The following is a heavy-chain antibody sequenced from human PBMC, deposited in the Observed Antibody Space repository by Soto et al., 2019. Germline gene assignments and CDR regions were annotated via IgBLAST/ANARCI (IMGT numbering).Heavy chain of an antibody. Sequence: ASVKVSCKVSGYTLTELSMHWVRQAPGKGLEWMGGFDPEDGETIYAQKFQGRVTMTEDTSTDTAYMELSSLRSEDTAVHYCARGGVFFFAAPTNPFDYWGQGTLVTVSS. J-gene: IGHJ4*02. CDR3: ARGGVFFFAAPTNPFDY. D-gene: IGHD6-13*01. V-gene: IGHV1-24*01. CDR2: FDPEDGET. CDR1: GYTLTELS.